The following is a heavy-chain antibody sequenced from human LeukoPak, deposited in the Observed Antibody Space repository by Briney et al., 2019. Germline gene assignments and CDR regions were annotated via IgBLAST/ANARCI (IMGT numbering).Heavy chain of an antibody. CDR1: GGSISSYY. Sequence: SETLSLTCTVSGGSISSYYWSCVRQPPGKGLEWIGYIYYSGSTNYNPSLKSRVTISVDTSKNQFSLKLSSVTAADTAVYYCARDDGDYVGGFDPWGQGTLVTVSS. J-gene: IGHJ5*02. CDR2: IYYSGST. V-gene: IGHV4-59*01. D-gene: IGHD4-17*01. CDR3: ARDDGDYVGGFDP.